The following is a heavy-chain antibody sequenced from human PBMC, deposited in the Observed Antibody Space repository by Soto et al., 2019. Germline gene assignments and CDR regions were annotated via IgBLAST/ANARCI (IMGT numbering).Heavy chain of an antibody. Sequence: PGASLRLSCQASGFNFDKYGMHWGRQAPGKGLEWVAVITYDGSFQYYADSVKGRFTISRDNSKNTLFLHLNTLKPEDTAVYHCAKDRVGGTFYTPLGFWGQGTLVTVSS. V-gene: IGHV3-30*18. D-gene: IGHD1-7*01. J-gene: IGHJ4*02. CDR1: GFNFDKYG. CDR3: AKDRVGGTFYTPLGF. CDR2: ITYDGSFQ.